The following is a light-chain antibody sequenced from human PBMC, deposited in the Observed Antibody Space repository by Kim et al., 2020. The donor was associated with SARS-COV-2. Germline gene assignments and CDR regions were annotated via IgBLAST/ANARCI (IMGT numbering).Light chain of an antibody. CDR1: SSDPIFYNY. CDR3: ASYAGGAGVK. CDR2: DVS. V-gene: IGLV2-8*01. J-gene: IGLJ2*01. Sequence: QSALTQPPSASGSPGKSVTISCAGTSSDPIFYNYVSWYQQYPGKAPKLIVFDVSKRPSGVPDRFSGSKSGSTASLSVSGLQADDEADYYCASYAGGAGVKFGGGTQLTVL.